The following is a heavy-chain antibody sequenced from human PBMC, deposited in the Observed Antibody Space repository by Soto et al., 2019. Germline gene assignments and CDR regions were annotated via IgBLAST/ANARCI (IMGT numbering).Heavy chain of an antibody. Sequence: GASVKVSCKASGGTFSSYAISWVRQAPGQGLEWMGGIIPIFGTANYAQKFQGRVTITRDTSASTAYMELSSLRSEDTAVYYCARARKNWFDPWGQGTLVTVSS. CDR2: IIPIFGTA. V-gene: IGHV1-69*05. J-gene: IGHJ5*02. CDR3: ARARKNWFDP. CDR1: GGTFSSYA.